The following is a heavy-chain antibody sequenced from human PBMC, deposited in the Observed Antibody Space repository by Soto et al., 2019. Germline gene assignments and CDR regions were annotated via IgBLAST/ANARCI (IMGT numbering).Heavy chain of an antibody. J-gene: IGHJ4*02. CDR1: GGSISSYY. CDR2: IYYSGST. V-gene: IGHV4-59*08. CDR3: ARCIAALGPIDY. D-gene: IGHD6-13*01. Sequence: SETLSLTCTVSGGSISSYYWSWIRQPPGKGLEWIGYIYYSGSTNYNPSLKSRVTISVDTSKNQFSLKLSSVTAADTAVYYCARCIAALGPIDYWGQGTLVTVSS.